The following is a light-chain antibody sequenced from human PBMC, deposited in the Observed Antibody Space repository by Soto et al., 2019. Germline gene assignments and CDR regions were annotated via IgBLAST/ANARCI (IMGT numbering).Light chain of an antibody. CDR1: SSDVGAHNF. CDR3: SSYAGSNNYV. V-gene: IGLV2-8*01. CDR2: EVS. J-gene: IGLJ1*01. Sequence: QSALTQPPSASGSPGQSVTISCTGTSSDVGAHNFVSWHQQHPGKAPQLMVYEVSKRPSGVPDRFSGSKCGNTASLTVSGLQAEDEADYYCSSYAGSNNYVFGTGTKVTVL.